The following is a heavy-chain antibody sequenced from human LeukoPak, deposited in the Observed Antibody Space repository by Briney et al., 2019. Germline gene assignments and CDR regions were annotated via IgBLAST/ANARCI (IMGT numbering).Heavy chain of an antibody. J-gene: IGHJ5*02. V-gene: IGHV3-23*01. CDR3: AKMAIQLWSIWYNWNYVWFDP. D-gene: IGHD1-7*01. Sequence: GGSLRLSCAASGFTFSSYAMSWVRQAPGKGLEWVSAISGSGGGTYYADSVKGRFTISRDNSKNTLYLQMNSLRAEDTAVYYCAKMAIQLWSIWYNWNYVWFDPWGQGTLVTVSS. CDR1: GFTFSSYA. CDR2: ISGSGGGT.